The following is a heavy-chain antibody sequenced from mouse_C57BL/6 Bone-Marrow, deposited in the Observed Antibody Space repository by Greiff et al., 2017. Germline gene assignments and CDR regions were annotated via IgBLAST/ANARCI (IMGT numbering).Heavy chain of an antibody. V-gene: IGHV5-6*01. Sequence: EVKLVESGGDLVKPGGSLKLSCAASGFTFSSYGMSWVRQTPDKRLEWVATISSGGSYTYYPDSVKGRFTISRDNAKNTLYLQMSSLKSEDTAMYYCARHRRLLFYYFDSWGQGTTLTVSS. J-gene: IGHJ2*01. CDR2: ISSGGSYT. CDR3: ARHRRLLFYYFDS. D-gene: IGHD2-3*01. CDR1: GFTFSSYG.